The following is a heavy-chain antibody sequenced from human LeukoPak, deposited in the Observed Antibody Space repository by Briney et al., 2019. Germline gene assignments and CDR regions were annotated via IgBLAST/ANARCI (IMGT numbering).Heavy chain of an antibody. CDR3: AKDVDAAAGTEPYFQH. Sequence: PGGSLRLSCAASGFTFSSYAMHWVRQAPGKGLEWVAVISYDGSNKYYADSVKGRFTISRDNSKNTLYLQMNSLRAEDTAVYYCAKDVDAAAGTEPYFQHWGQGTLVTVSS. V-gene: IGHV3-30*04. D-gene: IGHD6-13*01. J-gene: IGHJ1*01. CDR1: GFTFSSYA. CDR2: ISYDGSNK.